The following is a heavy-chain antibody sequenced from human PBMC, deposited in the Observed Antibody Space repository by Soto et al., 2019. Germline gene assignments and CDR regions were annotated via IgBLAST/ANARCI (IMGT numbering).Heavy chain of an antibody. D-gene: IGHD3-22*01. CDR3: ARDNTYYDSSGYYLTQDY. J-gene: IGHJ4*02. CDR1: GYTFTSYA. Sequence: GASVNVSCKASGYTFTSYAMNWVRQAPGQGLEWMGWINTNTGNPTYAQGFTGRFVFSLDTSVSTAYLQICSLKAEDTAVYYCARDNTYYDSSGYYLTQDYWGQGTLVTVSS. V-gene: IGHV7-4-1*01. CDR2: INTNTGNP.